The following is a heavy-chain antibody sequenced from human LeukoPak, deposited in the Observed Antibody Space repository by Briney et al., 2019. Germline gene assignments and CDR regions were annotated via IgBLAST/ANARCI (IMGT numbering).Heavy chain of an antibody. CDR3: AREVYDSGGNWFDP. CDR2: IYTSGST. V-gene: IGHV4-61*02. J-gene: IGHJ5*02. CDR1: GGSISSGSYY. D-gene: IGHD5/OR15-5a*01. Sequence: PSETLSLTCTVSGGSISSGSYYWSWIRQPAGKGLEWIGRIYTSGSTNYNPSLKSRVTISVDTSKNQFPLKLSSVTAADTAVYYCAREVYDSGGNWFDPWGQGTLVTVSS.